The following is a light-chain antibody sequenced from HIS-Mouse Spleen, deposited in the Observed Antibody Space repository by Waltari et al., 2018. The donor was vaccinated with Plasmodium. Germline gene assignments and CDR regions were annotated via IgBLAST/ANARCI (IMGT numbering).Light chain of an antibody. Sequence: DIQLTQSPSSLSASVGDRVTLTRRASQSIRRYLNWYQQKPGKAPKLLIYAASSLQRGVPSRFSGSGSGTDFTLTISSLQPEDFATYYCQQSYSTPPTFGGGTKVEIK. CDR1: QSIRRY. J-gene: IGKJ4*01. CDR2: AAS. CDR3: QQSYSTPPT. V-gene: IGKV1-39*01.